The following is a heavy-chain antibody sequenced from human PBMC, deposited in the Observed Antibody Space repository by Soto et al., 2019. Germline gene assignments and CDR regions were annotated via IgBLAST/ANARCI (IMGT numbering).Heavy chain of an antibody. J-gene: IGHJ3*02. D-gene: IGHD6-13*01. CDR3: ARDRLGSWVVSDAFDI. V-gene: IGHV1-18*01. CDR1: GYTFTSYG. CDR2: ISAYNGNT. Sequence: QVPLVQSGAEVKKPGASVKVSCKASGYTFTSYGISWVRQAPGQGLEWMGWISAYNGNTNYAQTLQGRVTMSTDTSTSTAYMELRSLRSDDTAVYYCARDRLGSWVVSDAFDIWGQGTMVTVSS.